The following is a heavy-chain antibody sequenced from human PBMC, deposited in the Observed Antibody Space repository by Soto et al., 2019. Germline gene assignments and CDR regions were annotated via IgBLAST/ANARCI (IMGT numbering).Heavy chain of an antibody. CDR1: GFTFNNYA. J-gene: IGHJ6*02. Sequence: GGSLRLSCAASGFTFNNYAMTWVRQAPGKVLECVSGISGSGVSTYYAESVKGRFTISRDNSKNTLYLQMKILRAEDTAVYYCAKVGRDGFRDGMDVWGQGTTVTVSS. V-gene: IGHV3-23*01. CDR2: ISGSGVST. CDR3: AKVGRDGFRDGMDV.